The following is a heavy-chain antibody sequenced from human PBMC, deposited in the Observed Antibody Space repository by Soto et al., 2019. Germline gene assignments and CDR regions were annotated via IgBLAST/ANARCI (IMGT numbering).Heavy chain of an antibody. V-gene: IGHV1-18*01. CDR3: ARTLYGDNVDY. CDR1: GYTFTTYG. J-gene: IGHJ4*02. Sequence: ASVKVSCKASGYTFTTYGISWVRQAPGQGLEWMGWISTHNGNTDYAQTLQGRVTMTTDASTSTAYMELRSLRSDDTAVYYCARTLYGDNVDYWGQGTLVTVSS. CDR2: ISTHNGNT. D-gene: IGHD4-17*01.